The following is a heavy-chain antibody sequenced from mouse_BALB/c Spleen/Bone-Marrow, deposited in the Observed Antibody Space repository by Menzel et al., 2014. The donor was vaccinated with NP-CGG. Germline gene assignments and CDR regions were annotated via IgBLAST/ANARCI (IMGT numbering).Heavy chain of an antibody. CDR3: TRGSYDSSQYYFDY. J-gene: IGHJ2*01. V-gene: IGHV1-53*01. CDR2: INPSNGGT. CDR1: GYTFTSFY. Sequence: QVQLQQPGAELVKPGASVKLSCKASGYTFTSFYMYWVKQRPGQGLEWIGWINPSNGGTNFNEKFKSKTTLTLDKSSSSDYIHHSHLKSEDSAVYYSTRGSYDSSQYYFDYWGQGTTLTVSS. D-gene: IGHD1-1*01.